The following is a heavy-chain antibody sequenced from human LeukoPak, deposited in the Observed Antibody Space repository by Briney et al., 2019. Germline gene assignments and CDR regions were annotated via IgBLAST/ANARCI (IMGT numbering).Heavy chain of an antibody. J-gene: IGHJ4*02. Sequence: PGGSLRLSCAASGFTFNTYAMRWVRQAPGKGLEWVSATSGNGGKKYYADSVKGRFTISRDNSKNTLYLQMSSLRAEDTAVYYCAKDGGYYFDYWGQGTLVTVSS. V-gene: IGHV3-23*01. D-gene: IGHD6-25*01. CDR3: AKDGGYYFDY. CDR2: TSGNGGKK. CDR1: GFTFNTYA.